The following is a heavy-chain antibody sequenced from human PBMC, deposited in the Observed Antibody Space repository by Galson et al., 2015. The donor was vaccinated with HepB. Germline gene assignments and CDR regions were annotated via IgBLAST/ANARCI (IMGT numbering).Heavy chain of an antibody. Sequence: SLRLSCAASGFTFSNAWMSWVRQAPGKGLEWVSSISSSSTYIYYADSVKGRFTISRDNAKNSLYLQMNSLRVEDTAVYYCASRSGQQLGNGNWVDPWGQGTLVTVSS. J-gene: IGHJ5*02. D-gene: IGHD6-13*01. CDR1: GFTFSNAW. V-gene: IGHV3-21*01. CDR2: ISSSSTYI. CDR3: ASRSGQQLGNGNWVDP.